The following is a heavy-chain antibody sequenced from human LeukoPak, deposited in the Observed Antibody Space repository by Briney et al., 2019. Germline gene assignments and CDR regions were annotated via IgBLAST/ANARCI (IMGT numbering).Heavy chain of an antibody. J-gene: IGHJ4*01. V-gene: IGHV4-59*08. CDR3: ARRTRTASWYGGSIDY. CDR1: GDSISSYY. CDR2: IYHTGRT. D-gene: IGHD6-13*01. Sequence: SETLSLTCTVSGDSISSYYWSWIRKPPGKGLEWIGYIYHTGRTNYNPSLEGRVTISVDMSKNQFSLNLSSVTAADTAIYYCARRTRTASWYGGSIDYWGHGTQVTVSP.